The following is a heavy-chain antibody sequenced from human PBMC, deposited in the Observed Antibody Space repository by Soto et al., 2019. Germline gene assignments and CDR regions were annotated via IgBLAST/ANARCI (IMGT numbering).Heavy chain of an antibody. V-gene: IGHV1-18*01. J-gene: IGHJ4*02. CDR3: AISFPVPVAMGY. CDR2: ISAYNGNT. CDR1: GYTFTSYA. D-gene: IGHD2-2*01. Sequence: ASVKVSCKASGYTFTSYAISWVRQAPGQGLEWMGWISAYNGNTNYAQKLQGRVTITRDTSASTAYMELSSLRSEDTAVYYCAISFPVPVAMGYWGQGTLVPVSS.